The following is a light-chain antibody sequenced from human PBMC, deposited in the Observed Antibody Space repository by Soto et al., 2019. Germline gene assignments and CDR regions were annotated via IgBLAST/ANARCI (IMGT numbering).Light chain of an antibody. V-gene: IGKV3-20*01. CDR2: GAS. CDR3: QQYRT. CDR1: QSVSSSY. Sequence: EIVLTQSPGTLSLSPGESATLSCRASQSVSSSYLAWYQQKPGQAPRLLIYGASSRATGIPDRFSGNGSGTDFTLTISRLEPEDFAVYYCQQYRTFGGGTKVDIK. J-gene: IGKJ4*01.